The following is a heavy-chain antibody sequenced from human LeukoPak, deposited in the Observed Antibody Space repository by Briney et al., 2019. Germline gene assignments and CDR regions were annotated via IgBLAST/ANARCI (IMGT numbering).Heavy chain of an antibody. D-gene: IGHD4-17*01. CDR1: GFSFDDYA. CDR3: AKRTVTNVDY. Sequence: GGSLRLSCAASGFSFDDYAVHWVRQAPGKGLEWVSGFEWYTGNIDFADSVKGRFTISRDDAKNSLYLHMNSLRAEDTAVYYCAKRTVTNVDYWGQGTLVTVSS. CDR2: FEWYTGNI. V-gene: IGHV3-9*01. J-gene: IGHJ4*02.